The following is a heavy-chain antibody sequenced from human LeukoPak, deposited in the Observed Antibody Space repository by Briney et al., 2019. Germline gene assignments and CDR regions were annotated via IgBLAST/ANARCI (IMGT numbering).Heavy chain of an antibody. CDR3: ARVGSSSLLNAFDI. D-gene: IGHD6-13*01. V-gene: IGHV3-53*01. Sequence: PGGSLRLSCAASGFTVSSNYMNWVRQAPGKGLEWASIIYSGGSTYYADSVKGRFTISRDNSKNTLYLQVNSLRADDTAVYYCARVGSSSLLNAFDIWGQGTMVTVSS. CDR2: IYSGGST. CDR1: GFTVSSNY. J-gene: IGHJ3*02.